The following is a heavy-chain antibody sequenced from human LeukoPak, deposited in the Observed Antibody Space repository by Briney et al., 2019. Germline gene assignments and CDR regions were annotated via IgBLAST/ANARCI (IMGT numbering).Heavy chain of an antibody. CDR1: GYTFTSYG. V-gene: IGHV1-18*01. CDR3: ARERENTEGGIIGY. D-gene: IGHD1-26*01. CDR2: ISAYNGNT. J-gene: IGHJ4*02. Sequence: ASVKDSCKASGYTFTSYGISWVRQAPGQGLEWMGWISAYNGNTNYAQKLQGRVTMTTDTSTSTAYMELRSLRSDDTAVYYCARERENTEGGIIGYWGQGTLVTVSS.